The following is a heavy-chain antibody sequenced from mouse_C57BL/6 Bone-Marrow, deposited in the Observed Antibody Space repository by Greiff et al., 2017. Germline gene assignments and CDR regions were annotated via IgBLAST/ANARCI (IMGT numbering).Heavy chain of an antibody. J-gene: IGHJ4*01. CDR3: ARHEGPGRIYYAMDY. CDR2: FYPGSGSI. V-gene: IGHV1-62-2*01. CDR1: GYTFTEYT. Sequence: QVQLQQQSGAELVKPGASVKLSCKASGYTFTEYTIHWVKQRSGQGLEWIGWFYPGSGSIKYNEKFKDKATLTADKSSSTVYMELSRLTSEDSAVYFCARHEGPGRIYYAMDYWGQGTSVTVSS.